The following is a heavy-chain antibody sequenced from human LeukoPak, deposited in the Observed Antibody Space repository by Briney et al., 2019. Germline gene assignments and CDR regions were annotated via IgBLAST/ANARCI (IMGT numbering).Heavy chain of an antibody. CDR1: GYTFTSYG. CDR2: IGAYKGNT. CDR3: ARDGPTSIAALGYYHMDV. Sequence: ASVKFSCKASGYTFTSYGINWVRQAPGQGLEWMGWIGAYKGNTHYAQKLQGRVTMTKDTSTNTAYMELRNLRSDDTAVYYCARDGPTSIAALGYYHMDVWGKGTTVTVSS. J-gene: IGHJ6*03. D-gene: IGHD6-6*01. V-gene: IGHV1-18*01.